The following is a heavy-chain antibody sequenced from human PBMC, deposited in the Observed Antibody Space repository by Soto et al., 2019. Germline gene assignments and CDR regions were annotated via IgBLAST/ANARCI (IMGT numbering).Heavy chain of an antibody. CDR2: SSNSGTFA. V-gene: IGHV3-11*06. J-gene: IGHJ4*02. Sequence: PGGSLGLSCAASGFTFSDYYMSWVRQAPGRGLEWISYSSNSGTFARYATSVKGRFSISRDNANNSLYLEMNSLRVEDTAVYYCARSGDNFNVLDYWGQGTPVTVSS. CDR1: GFTFSDYY. CDR3: ARSGDNFNVLDY. D-gene: IGHD1-1*01.